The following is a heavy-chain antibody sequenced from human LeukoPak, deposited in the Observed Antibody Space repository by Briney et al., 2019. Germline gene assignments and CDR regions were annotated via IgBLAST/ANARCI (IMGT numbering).Heavy chain of an antibody. D-gene: IGHD6-13*01. V-gene: IGHV3-48*01. CDR2: MSSDRTSL. CDR1: GFSFTKYN. Sequence: PGGSLRLSCAASGFSFTKYNMNWVRQAPGKGLEWVSYMSSDRTSLYYADSVRGRFTISRDNAKNTLYLQMNRLRAEDTAVYYCAREHGYTSSWYVDYWGQGTLVTVSS. J-gene: IGHJ4*02. CDR3: AREHGYTSSWYVDY.